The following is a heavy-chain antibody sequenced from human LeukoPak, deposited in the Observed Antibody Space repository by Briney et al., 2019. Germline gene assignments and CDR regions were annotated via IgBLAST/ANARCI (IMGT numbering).Heavy chain of an antibody. CDR3: ARDRKVEYNKSDY. CDR1: GYTFTNYG. J-gene: IGHJ4*02. CDR2: INNYSGDT. D-gene: IGHD2/OR15-2a*01. Sequence: ASVKVSCKASGYTFTNYGFTWVRQAPGQGLEWMGWINNYSGDTHYAQKFRGRVTMTTDPSTSTAYMDLRSLTPDDTAVYYCARDRKVEYNKSDYWGQGTLVTVSS. V-gene: IGHV1-18*01.